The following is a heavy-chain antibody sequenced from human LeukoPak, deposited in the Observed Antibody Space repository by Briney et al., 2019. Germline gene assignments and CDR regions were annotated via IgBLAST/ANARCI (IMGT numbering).Heavy chain of an antibody. V-gene: IGHV1-2*02. Sequence: ASVKVSCKASGYTFTGYYMHWVRQAPGQGLEWMGWINPNSGGTNYAQKFQGRVTMTRDTSISTAYMELNRLRSDDTAVYYCARVCSSTSCYSRSIDYWGQGTLVTVSS. CDR3: ARVCSSTSCYSRSIDY. CDR2: INPNSGGT. CDR1: GYTFTGYY. J-gene: IGHJ4*02. D-gene: IGHD2-2*01.